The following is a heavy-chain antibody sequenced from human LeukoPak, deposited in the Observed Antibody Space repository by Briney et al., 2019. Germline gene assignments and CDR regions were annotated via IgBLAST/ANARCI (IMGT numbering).Heavy chain of an antibody. CDR2: ISYDGSNK. V-gene: IGHV3-33*01. D-gene: IGHD2-15*01. CDR1: GFTFSSYG. J-gene: IGHJ5*02. Sequence: GRSLRLSCAASGFTFSSYGMHWVRQAPGKGLEWVAVISYDGSNKYYADSVKGRFTISRDNSKNTLYLQMNSLRAEDTAVYYCARVEAALSQESWGQGTLVTVSS. CDR3: ARVEAALSQES.